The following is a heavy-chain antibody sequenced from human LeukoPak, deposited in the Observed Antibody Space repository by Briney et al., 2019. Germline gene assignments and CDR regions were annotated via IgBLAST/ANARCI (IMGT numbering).Heavy chain of an antibody. CDR2: IKQDGSEK. CDR3: ARDWNGKYDY. Sequence: GGSLRLSCAASGFTFSSYWMSWVRQGPGKGLEWVATIKQDGSEKYYVDSVRGRFTISRDNAKNSLYLQMNSLRAEDTAVYYCARDWNGKYDYWGQGTLVTVSS. D-gene: IGHD1-1*01. J-gene: IGHJ4*02. CDR1: GFTFSSYW. V-gene: IGHV3-7*01.